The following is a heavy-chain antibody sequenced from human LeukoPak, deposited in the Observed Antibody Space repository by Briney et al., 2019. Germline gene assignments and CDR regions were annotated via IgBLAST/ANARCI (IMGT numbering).Heavy chain of an antibody. V-gene: IGHV1-18*01. CDR1: GYTFTSYG. CDR3: ARFGLGKHIEVAGIPFDI. J-gene: IGHJ3*02. Sequence: ASVKVSCKASGYTFTSYGISWVRQAPGQGLEWMGWISAYNGDTKYAQKVQGRVTMTTDTSTSTAYMELRSLRSDDTAVYYCARFGLGKHIEVAGIPFDIWGQGTMVTVSS. D-gene: IGHD6-19*01. CDR2: ISAYNGDT.